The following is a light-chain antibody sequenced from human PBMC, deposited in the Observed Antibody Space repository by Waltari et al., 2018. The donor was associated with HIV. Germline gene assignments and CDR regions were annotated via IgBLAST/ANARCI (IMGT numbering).Light chain of an antibody. Sequence: QSVLTQPPSASGTPGPSVPLSCSGTSPNNGCNTVNWYQQLPGTAPKLLIYRNNQRPSGVPDRFSGSKSGTSASLAISGLQSEDEADYYCAAWDDSLNGDVFGGGTQLTVL. CDR2: RNN. J-gene: IGLJ7*01. CDR3: AAWDDSLNGDV. V-gene: IGLV1-44*01. CDR1: SPNNGCNT.